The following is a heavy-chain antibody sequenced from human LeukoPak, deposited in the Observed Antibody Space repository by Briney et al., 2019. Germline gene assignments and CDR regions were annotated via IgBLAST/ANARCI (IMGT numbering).Heavy chain of an antibody. Sequence: GGSLRLSCAASGFTVSSNYMSWVRQAPGKGLEWVSVIYSGGSTYYADSVKGRFTISRDNSKNTLYLQMNSLRAEDTAVYYCARAGPEATVTTLYFDYWGQGTLVTVSS. CDR2: IYSGGST. CDR1: GFTVSSNY. V-gene: IGHV3-53*01. J-gene: IGHJ4*02. CDR3: ARAGPEATVTTLYFDY. D-gene: IGHD4-17*01.